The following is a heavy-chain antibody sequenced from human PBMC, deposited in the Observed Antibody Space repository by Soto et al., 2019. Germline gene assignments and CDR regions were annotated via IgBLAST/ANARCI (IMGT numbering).Heavy chain of an antibody. V-gene: IGHV3-7*01. CDR3: ARPGQGAVITSGWFLDL. J-gene: IGHJ2*01. Sequence: EVQLVESGGGLVQPGGSLRLSCAASGFTFSSDWMSWVRQAPGKGLEWVANIKQDGSEKYYVDSVKGRFTISRDNAKNSLYLQMHRLRAEDTAVYYCARPGQGAVITSGWFLDLWGRGTVVTVSS. CDR1: GFTFSSDW. CDR2: IKQDGSEK. D-gene: IGHD3-22*01.